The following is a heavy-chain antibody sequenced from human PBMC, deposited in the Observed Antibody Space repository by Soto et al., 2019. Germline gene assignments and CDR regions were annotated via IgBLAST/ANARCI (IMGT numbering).Heavy chain of an antibody. V-gene: IGHV1-18*01. Sequence: QVQLVQSGAEVKKPGASVKVSCKASGYAYTSYAISWVRQARGQGLEWMGWISAYNGNTNYAQKLQGRVTMTTDTSNSTASMEQRSLRSDDTAVYYCARDKGDGSGSYYGYWGQGTLVTVSS. CDR3: ARDKGDGSGSYYGY. D-gene: IGHD3-10*01. CDR2: ISAYNGNT. CDR1: GYAYTSYA. J-gene: IGHJ4*02.